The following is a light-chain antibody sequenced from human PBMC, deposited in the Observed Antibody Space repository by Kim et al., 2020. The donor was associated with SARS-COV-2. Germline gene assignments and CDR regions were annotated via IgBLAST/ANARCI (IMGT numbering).Light chain of an antibody. J-gene: IGKJ4*01. CDR2: KAS. V-gene: IGKV1-5*03. Sequence: ASVRDRVTITCRATQNVSGWLAWYQQKAGKAPKLLIYKASSLPSGVPSRFSGIDSGTEFTLTISSLQPDDSATYFCQQYQNYPLTFGGGTKVDIK. CDR1: QNVSGW. CDR3: QQYQNYPLT.